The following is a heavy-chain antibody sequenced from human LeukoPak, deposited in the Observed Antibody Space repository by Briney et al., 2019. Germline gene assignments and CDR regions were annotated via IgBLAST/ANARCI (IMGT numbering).Heavy chain of an antibody. J-gene: IGHJ4*02. CDR3: ARGVAVAGNLDY. CDR2: IYYSGST. CDR1: GGSVSSGSYY. Sequence: SETLSLTCTVSGGSVSSGSYYWSWIRQPPGTGLEWIGYIYYSGSTNYNPSLKSRVTISVDTSKNQFSLKLSSVTAAGTAVCYCARGVAVAGNLDYWGQGTLVTVSS. D-gene: IGHD6-19*01. V-gene: IGHV4-61*01.